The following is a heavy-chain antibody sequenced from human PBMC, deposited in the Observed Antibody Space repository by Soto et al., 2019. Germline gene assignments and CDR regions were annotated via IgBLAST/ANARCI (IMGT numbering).Heavy chain of an antibody. Sequence: QVQLVESGGSVVQPGTSLRLSCAASGFTFSSYGIHWVRQAPGKGLEWVALISHDGSRKEYAVSQKGRCNISRDNSKNTGYLQMNSLRFEDTAVNFCAKDFSRRPSVLRGFDLWGQGTVITVTS. CDR3: AKDFSRRPSVLRGFDL. D-gene: IGHD3-3*01. V-gene: IGHV3-30*18. CDR2: ISHDGSRK. J-gene: IGHJ3*01. CDR1: GFTFSSYG.